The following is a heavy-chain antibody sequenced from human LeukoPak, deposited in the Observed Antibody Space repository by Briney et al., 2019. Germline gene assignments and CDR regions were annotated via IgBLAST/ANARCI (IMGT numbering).Heavy chain of an antibody. J-gene: IGHJ4*02. Sequence: ASVKVSCKASGYTFTGYYMHWVRQAPGQGLEWMGWINPNSGGTNYAQKFQGRVTMTRDTSISTAYMELSRLRSDDTAVYYCAREPAGYSSSWYVYWGQGTLVTVSS. CDR2: INPNSGGT. CDR1: GYTFTGYY. CDR3: AREPAGYSSSWYVY. V-gene: IGHV1-2*02. D-gene: IGHD6-13*01.